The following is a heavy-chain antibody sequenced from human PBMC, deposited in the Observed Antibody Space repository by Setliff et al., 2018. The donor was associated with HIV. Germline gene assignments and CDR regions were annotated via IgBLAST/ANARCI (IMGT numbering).Heavy chain of an antibody. Sequence: ASVKVSCKASSYTFTRYGISWVRQAPGQGLEWMGWISGYNGNTKYAQKFQGRVTMTTDTSTNTAYMELRSLRSDDTAVYYCAKDQDGLQFLEWLQPTFDIWGQGTMVTVSS. J-gene: IGHJ3*02. V-gene: IGHV1-18*01. CDR1: SYTFTRYG. D-gene: IGHD3-3*01. CDR3: AKDQDGLQFLEWLQPTFDI. CDR2: ISGYNGNT.